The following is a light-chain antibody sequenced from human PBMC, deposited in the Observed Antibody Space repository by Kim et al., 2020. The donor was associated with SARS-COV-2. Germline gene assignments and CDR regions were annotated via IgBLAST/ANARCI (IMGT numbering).Light chain of an antibody. CDR2: RNN. J-gene: IGLJ3*02. CDR3: AAWDDRLSGRV. V-gene: IGLV1-47*01. Sequence: GQRVTRSCSGSRSNLGINYVYWDQQLPGAGPKLLCYRNNQRPSGFPDRSAGSRSGTSASLTISGLRSEDEADYYCAAWDDRLSGRVFGGGTQLTVL. CDR1: RSNLGINY.